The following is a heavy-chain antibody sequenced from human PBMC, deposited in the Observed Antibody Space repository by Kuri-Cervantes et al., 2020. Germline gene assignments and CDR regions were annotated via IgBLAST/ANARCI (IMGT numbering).Heavy chain of an antibody. Sequence: ESLKISCAVYGGSFSGYYWSWIRQPPGKGLDWIGEINHSGSTNYNPSLKSRVTISVDTSKNQFSLKLSSVTAADTAVYYCARGLTGHRYYYYYYMDVWGKGTTVTVSS. V-gene: IGHV4-34*01. D-gene: IGHD4-11*01. CDR1: GGSFSGYY. CDR3: ARGLTGHRYYYYYYMDV. CDR2: INHSGST. J-gene: IGHJ6*03.